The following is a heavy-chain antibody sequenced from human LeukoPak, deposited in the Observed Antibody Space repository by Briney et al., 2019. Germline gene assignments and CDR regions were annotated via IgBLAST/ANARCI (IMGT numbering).Heavy chain of an antibody. CDR2: ISSSSSTI. V-gene: IGHV3-48*01. CDR3: ARNYYDSSGYYYYFDY. CDR1: GFTFSSYS. Sequence: GGSLILSCAASGFTFSSYSMNWVRQAPGKRLEWVSYISSSSSTIYYSDSVKGRLTISRDNDKNSLYLQMNSLIAEETAVYYCARNYYDSSGYYYYFDYWGQGTLVTVSS. D-gene: IGHD3-22*01. J-gene: IGHJ4*02.